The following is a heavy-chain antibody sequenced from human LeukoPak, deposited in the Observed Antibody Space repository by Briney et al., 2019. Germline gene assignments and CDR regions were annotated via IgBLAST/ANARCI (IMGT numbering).Heavy chain of an antibody. V-gene: IGHV4-34*01. CDR1: GGSFSGSY. D-gene: IGHD3-10*01. J-gene: IGHJ3*02. Sequence: SETLSLTXAVYGGSFSGSYWNWIRQPPGKGLEWIGEINHSGSTTYNPSLKSRVTTSVDTSKNQFSLKLSSVTAADTAVYYCARWMVGDAFDIWGQGTMVTVSS. CDR2: INHSGST. CDR3: ARWMVGDAFDI.